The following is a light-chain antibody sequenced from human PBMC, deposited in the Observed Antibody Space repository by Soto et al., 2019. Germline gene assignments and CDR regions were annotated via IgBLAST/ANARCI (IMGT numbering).Light chain of an antibody. CDR3: VLYMGSGIWV. CDR2: NTN. V-gene: IGLV8-61*01. J-gene: IGLJ3*02. CDR1: SGSVSANYH. Sequence: QAVVTQEASLSVSPGTTVTLTCGLSSGSVSANYHPSWYQQTPGQAPRTLIYNTNTRSSGVPDRFSGSILGNKAALTIMGAQADDESDYYCVLYMGSGIWVFGGGTKLTVL.